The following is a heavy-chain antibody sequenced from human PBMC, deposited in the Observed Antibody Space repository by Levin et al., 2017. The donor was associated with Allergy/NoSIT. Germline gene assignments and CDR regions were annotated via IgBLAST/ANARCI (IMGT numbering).Heavy chain of an antibody. V-gene: IGHV1-3*01. CDR3: ARDLLNDDSGWYYFDY. D-gene: IGHD6-19*01. J-gene: IGHJ4*02. CDR2: INAGNGNT. Sequence: GESLKISCKASGYTFTSYAMHWVRQAPGQRLEWMGWINAGNGNTKYSQKFQGRVTITRDTSASTAYMELSSLRSEDTAVYYCARDLLNDDSGWYYFDYWGQGTLVTVSS. CDR1: GYTFTSYA.